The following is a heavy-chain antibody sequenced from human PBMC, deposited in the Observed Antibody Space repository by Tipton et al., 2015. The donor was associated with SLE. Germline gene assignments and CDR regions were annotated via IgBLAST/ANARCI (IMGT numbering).Heavy chain of an antibody. J-gene: IGHJ5*02. D-gene: IGHD2-2*01. Sequence: TLSLTCSVSGHSISSGFYWGWIRQSPGKGLEWIGNFYHRGTTYYNPSLESRVTISLDTSKNQFSLKLNSVTAADTAVYYCARSTDQNWFDPWGQGTLVTVSS. V-gene: IGHV4-38-2*01. CDR1: GHSISSGFY. CDR3: ARSTDQNWFDP. CDR2: FYHRGTT.